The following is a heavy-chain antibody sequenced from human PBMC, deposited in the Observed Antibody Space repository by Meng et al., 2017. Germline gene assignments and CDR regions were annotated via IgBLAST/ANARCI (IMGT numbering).Heavy chain of an antibody. D-gene: IGHD6-19*01. CDR1: GGSISSYY. V-gene: IGHV4-59*01. CDR2: IYYSGST. J-gene: IGHJ6*02. Sequence: LRLSCTVSGGSISSYYWSWIRQPPGKGLEWIGYIYYSGSTNYNPSLKSRVTISVDASKNQFSLKLSSVTAADTAVYYCARGSSGYYYKEYGMDVWGQGTTVTVSS. CDR3: ARGSSGYYYKEYGMDV.